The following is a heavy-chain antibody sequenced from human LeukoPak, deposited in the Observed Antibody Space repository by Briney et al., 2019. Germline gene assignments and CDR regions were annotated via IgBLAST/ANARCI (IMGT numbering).Heavy chain of an antibody. V-gene: IGHV3-15*01. D-gene: IGHD5-24*01. J-gene: IGHJ6*02. Sequence: GGSLRLSCEASGFTFSDYYMSWIRRAPGKGLEWVGRIKSKTDGGTTDYAAPVKGRFTISRDDSKNTLYLQMNSLKTEDTAVYYCTTAPTPVLMGDYYYGMDVWGQGTTVTVSS. CDR3: TTAPTPVLMGDYYYGMDV. CDR1: GFTFSDYY. CDR2: IKSKTDGGTT.